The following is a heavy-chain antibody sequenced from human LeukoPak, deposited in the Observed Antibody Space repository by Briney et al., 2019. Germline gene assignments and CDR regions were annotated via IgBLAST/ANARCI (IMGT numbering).Heavy chain of an antibody. Sequence: SETLSLTCAVYGGSFSGYYWSWIRQSPGKGLEWIGEINHSGSTNYNPSLKSRVTISVDTSKNQFSLKLSSVTAADTAVYYCARGGIAAAGYYYYYYYMDVWGKGTTVTISS. D-gene: IGHD6-13*01. CDR3: ARGGIAAAGYYYYYYYMDV. V-gene: IGHV4-34*01. CDR1: GGSFSGYY. J-gene: IGHJ6*03. CDR2: INHSGST.